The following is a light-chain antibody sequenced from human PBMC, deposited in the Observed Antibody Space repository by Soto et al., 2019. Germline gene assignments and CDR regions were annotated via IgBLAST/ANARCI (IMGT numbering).Light chain of an antibody. CDR3: SSYTGSSTFV. J-gene: IGLJ1*01. CDR1: SSDVGGYDY. Sequence: SALTQPASVSGSPGQSITISCTGTSSDVGGYDYVSWYQQLPGKAPKLLIYDVNNRPSGVSHRFSGSKSGNTASLTTSGLQAEDEADYYCSSYTGSSTFVFGTGTKVTV. V-gene: IGLV2-14*01. CDR2: DVN.